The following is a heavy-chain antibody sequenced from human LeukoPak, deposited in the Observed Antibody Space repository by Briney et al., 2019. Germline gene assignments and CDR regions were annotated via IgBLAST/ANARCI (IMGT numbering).Heavy chain of an antibody. V-gene: IGHV3-30-3*01. J-gene: IGHJ4*02. CDR1: GFTFSSYD. Sequence: GGSLRLSCAASGFTFSSYDMHWVRQAPGKGLEWVAVISYDGSNKYYADSVKGRFTISRDNSKNTLYLQMNSLRAEDTAVYYCARDLNLRTFDYWGQGTLVTVSA. CDR3: ARDLNLRTFDY. CDR2: ISYDGSNK. D-gene: IGHD1-7*01.